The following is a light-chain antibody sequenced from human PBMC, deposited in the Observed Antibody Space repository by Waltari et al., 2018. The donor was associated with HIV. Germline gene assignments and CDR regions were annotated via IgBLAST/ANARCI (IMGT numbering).Light chain of an antibody. J-gene: IGKJ4*01. V-gene: IGKV4-1*01. CDR2: WAS. CDR3: QQYFRIPPT. Sequence: DIVMTQSPDSLPVSLGERATINCKASRSSLYSSHNRNYLAWYQQKARQPPKLLISWASTRESGVPDRFSGSGSGTDFTLTITRLQAEDVAVYHCQQYFRIPPTFGGGTKVEIK. CDR1: RSSLYSSHNRNY.